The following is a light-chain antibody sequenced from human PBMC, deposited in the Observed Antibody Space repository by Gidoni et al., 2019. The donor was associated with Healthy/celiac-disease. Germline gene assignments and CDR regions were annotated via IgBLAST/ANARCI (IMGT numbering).Light chain of an antibody. V-gene: IGKV1-5*03. Sequence: DIQMTQSPSTLSASVGDRVPITCRASQSISSWLAWYQQQPGKAPKLLIYKASSLESGVPSRFSGSGSGTEFTLTISSLQPDDFATYYCQQYNSYSRTFGQGTKGEIK. J-gene: IGKJ1*01. CDR1: QSISSW. CDR2: KAS. CDR3: QQYNSYSRT.